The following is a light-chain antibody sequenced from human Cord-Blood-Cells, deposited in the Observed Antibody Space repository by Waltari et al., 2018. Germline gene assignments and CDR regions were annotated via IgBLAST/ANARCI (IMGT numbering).Light chain of an antibody. V-gene: IGKV1-39*01. J-gene: IGKJ3*01. Sequence: DIQMTQSPAPLSASVVDRVTITCRASQSISSYLNWYQQKPGKAPKLLIYAASSLQSGVPSRFSGSGSGTDFTLTISSLQPEDFATYYCQQSYSTPPFTFGPGTKVDIK. CDR3: QQSYSTPPFT. CDR1: QSISSY. CDR2: AAS.